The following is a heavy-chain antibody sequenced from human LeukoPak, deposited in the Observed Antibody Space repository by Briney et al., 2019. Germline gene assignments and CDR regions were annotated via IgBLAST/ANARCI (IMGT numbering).Heavy chain of an antibody. Sequence: GGSLRLSCAASGFTFSSYAMSWVRQAPGKGLEWVSGLTGSGGNTYYADSVKGRFTISRDNSKNTLYLQMNSLRAEDTAVYYCAKDQGAYYDFWSGLNWFDPWGQGTLVTVSS. CDR1: GFTFSSYA. D-gene: IGHD3-3*01. CDR3: AKDQGAYYDFWSGLNWFDP. V-gene: IGHV3-23*01. J-gene: IGHJ5*02. CDR2: LTGSGGNT.